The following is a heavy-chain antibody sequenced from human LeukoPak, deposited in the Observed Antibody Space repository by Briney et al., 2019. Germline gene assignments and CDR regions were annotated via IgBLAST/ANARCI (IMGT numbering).Heavy chain of an antibody. CDR3: ARDHSAYSSGWSEYYFDY. V-gene: IGHV3-30-3*01. J-gene: IGHJ4*02. D-gene: IGHD6-19*01. Sequence: GGSLRLSCAASGFTFCSYAMHWVRQAPGKGLEGVAVILYDGCNKYYADSVKGRFTISRDNSKNTLYLQMSSLRAEDTAVYYCARDHSAYSSGWSEYYFDYWGQGTLVTVSS. CDR1: GFTFCSYA. CDR2: ILYDGCNK.